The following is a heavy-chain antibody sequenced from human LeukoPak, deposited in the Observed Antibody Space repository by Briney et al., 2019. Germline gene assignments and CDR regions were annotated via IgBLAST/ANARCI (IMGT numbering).Heavy chain of an antibody. V-gene: IGHV4-4*07. CDR2: VYTSGGT. D-gene: IGHD2-15*01. J-gene: IGHJ4*02. CDR3: ARGFGGQEVYDY. CDR1: GGSISSYY. Sequence: SETLSLTCTVSGGSISSYYWSWIRQPAGKGLEWIGRVYTSGGTNYNPSLQSRVTISVDTSKNQFSLNLSSVTAADTAVYYCARGFGGQEVYDYWGQGTLVTVSS.